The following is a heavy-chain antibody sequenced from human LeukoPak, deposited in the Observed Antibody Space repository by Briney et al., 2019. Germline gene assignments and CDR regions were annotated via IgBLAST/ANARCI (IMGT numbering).Heavy chain of an antibody. D-gene: IGHD5-18*01. CDR2: ISGSGGST. CDR1: GFTFSSYA. J-gene: IGHJ4*02. Sequence: GGSLRLSCAASGFTFSSYAMSWVRQAPGKGLEWVSAISGSGGSTYYADSVKGRFTISRDNSKNTLYLQMNSLRAEDTAVYYCAKVTEDTAMVIRDPGIDYWGQGTPVTVSS. CDR3: AKVTEDTAMVIRDPGIDY. V-gene: IGHV3-23*01.